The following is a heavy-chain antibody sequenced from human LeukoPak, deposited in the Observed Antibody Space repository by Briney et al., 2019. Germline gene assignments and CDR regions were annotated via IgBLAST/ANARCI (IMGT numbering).Heavy chain of an antibody. V-gene: IGHV4-59*01. CDR1: GGSISSYY. CDR2: IYYSGST. Sequence: PSETLSLTYTVSGGSISSYYWSWIRQPPGKGLEWIGYIYYSGSTNYNPSLKSRVTISVDTSKNQFSLKLSSVTAADTAVYYCARIPGMRKGTLRNYFDYWGQGTLVTVSS. D-gene: IGHD3-10*01. CDR3: ARIPGMRKGTLRNYFDY. J-gene: IGHJ4*02.